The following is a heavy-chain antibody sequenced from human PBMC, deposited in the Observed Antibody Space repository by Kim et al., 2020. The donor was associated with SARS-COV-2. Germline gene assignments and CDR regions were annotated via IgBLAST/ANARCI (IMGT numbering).Heavy chain of an antibody. D-gene: IGHD3-10*01. CDR3: ARRSGSRRFYWFDP. J-gene: IGHJ5*02. CDR2: INSDGSNT. CDR1: GFTLSDYW. V-gene: IGHV3-74*01. Sequence: GGSLRLSCAASGFTLSDYWMHWVRQAPGQGLVWVSRINSDGSNTNYADSVKGRFAISRDNAKNTLYLQMNNLRTEDTAVYYCARRSGSRRFYWFDPWGQG.